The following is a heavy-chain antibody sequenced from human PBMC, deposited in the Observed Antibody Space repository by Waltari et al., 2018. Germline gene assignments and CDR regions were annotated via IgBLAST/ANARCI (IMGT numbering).Heavy chain of an antibody. CDR3: ARVVSYGMDV. CDR1: GFTFSSYR. J-gene: IGHJ6*02. CDR2: IKQDGSEK. V-gene: IGHV3-7*01. Sequence: EVQLVESGGGLVQPGGSLRLSCAASGFTFSSYRMSWGRQAPGKGLEWVANIKQDGSEKYYVDSVKGRFTISRDNAKNSLYLQMNSLRAEDTAVYYCARVVSYGMDVWGQGTTVTVSS.